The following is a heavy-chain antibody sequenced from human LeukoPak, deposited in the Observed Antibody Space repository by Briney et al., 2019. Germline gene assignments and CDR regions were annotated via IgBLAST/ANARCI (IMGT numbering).Heavy chain of an antibody. D-gene: IGHD6-19*01. J-gene: IGHJ4*02. CDR2: ISGSGGST. CDR1: GFTFSRYA. CDR3: AKPGIAVAGTYKR. V-gene: IGHV3-23*01. Sequence: PGGSLRLSCAASGFTFSRYAMTWVRQAPGKGLEWVSAISGSGGSTYYADSVKGRFTISRDNSKNTLYLQMNSLRAEDTAVYYCAKPGIAVAGTYKRWGQGTLVTVSS.